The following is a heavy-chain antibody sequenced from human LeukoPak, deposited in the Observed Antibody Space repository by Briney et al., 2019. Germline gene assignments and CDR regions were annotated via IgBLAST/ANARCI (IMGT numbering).Heavy chain of an antibody. J-gene: IGHJ5*02. CDR1: GGTFSSYA. D-gene: IGHD1-7*01. Sequence: ASVKVSCKASGGTFSSYAISWVRQAPGQGLEWMGGIIPIFGTANYAQKFQGRVTITTDESTSTAYMELSSLRSEDTAVYYCAGPYSTGTTAVEGFAPWGQGPLVTVST. CDR3: AGPYSTGTTAVEGFAP. V-gene: IGHV1-69*05. CDR2: IIPIFGTA.